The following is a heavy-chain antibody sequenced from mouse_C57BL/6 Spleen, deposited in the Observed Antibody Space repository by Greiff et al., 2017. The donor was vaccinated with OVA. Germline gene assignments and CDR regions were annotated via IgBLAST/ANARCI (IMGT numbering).Heavy chain of an antibody. CDR1: GFNIKDYY. V-gene: IGHV14-1*01. CDR3: TRTGTEDYYFDY. J-gene: IGHJ2*01. D-gene: IGHD4-1*01. Sequence: EVQLQQSGAELVRPGASVKLSCTASGFNIKDYYMHWVKQRPEQGLEWIGRIDPEDGDTEYAPKFQGKATMTADTSSNTAYLQLSSLTSEDTAVYYCTRTGTEDYYFDYWGQGTTLTVSS. CDR2: IDPEDGDT.